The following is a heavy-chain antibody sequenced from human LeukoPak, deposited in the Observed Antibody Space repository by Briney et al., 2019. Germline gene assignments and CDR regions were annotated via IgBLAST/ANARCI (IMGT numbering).Heavy chain of an antibody. D-gene: IGHD5-18*01. Sequence: PSETLSLTCTVSGGSISSYYWSWIRQPPGKGLEWIGYIYYSGSTNYNPSLKSRVTISVDTSKNQFSLKLSSVTAAGMAVYYCARVMRYSYGRVGAFDIWGQGTMVTVSS. V-gene: IGHV4-59*01. CDR1: GGSISSYY. CDR3: ARVMRYSYGRVGAFDI. J-gene: IGHJ3*02. CDR2: IYYSGST.